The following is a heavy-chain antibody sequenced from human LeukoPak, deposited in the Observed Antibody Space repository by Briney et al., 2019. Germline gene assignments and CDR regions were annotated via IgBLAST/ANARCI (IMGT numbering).Heavy chain of an antibody. Sequence: GGSLRLSCAASGFTVSSNYMSWVRQAPGKGLEWVSILYSGGSTYYADSVKGRFTISRDNSKNTLFLQMNSLRGEDTAVYYCARDLNPFYFGMDVWGQGTRVTVSS. CDR1: GFTVSSNY. V-gene: IGHV3-53*01. J-gene: IGHJ6*02. CDR2: LYSGGST. CDR3: ARDLNPFYFGMDV.